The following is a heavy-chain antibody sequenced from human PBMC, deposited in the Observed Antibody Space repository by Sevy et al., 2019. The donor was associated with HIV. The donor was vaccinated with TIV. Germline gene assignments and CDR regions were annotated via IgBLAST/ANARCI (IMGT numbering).Heavy chain of an antibody. CDR1: GFAFSTYA. CDR2: VSSDGSEI. J-gene: IGHJ4*02. V-gene: IGHV3-30-3*01. Sequence: GGSLRLSCAVSGFAFSTYAMHWVGQAPGKGLEYVAIVSSDGSEINYADSVKGRFTISRDNSRSTLYLQMNSLRTEDTALYYCARDQLGSIDYWGQGTLVTVSS. D-gene: IGHD7-27*01. CDR3: ARDQLGSIDY.